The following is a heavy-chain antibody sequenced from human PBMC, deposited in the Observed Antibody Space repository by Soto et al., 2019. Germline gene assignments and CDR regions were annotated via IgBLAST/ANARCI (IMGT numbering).Heavy chain of an antibody. CDR3: AGSGSGIYYGMDV. J-gene: IGHJ6*02. D-gene: IGHD3-10*01. CDR2: IYHSGST. Sequence: SETLSLTCAVSGGSISSSNWWSWVRQPPGKGLEWIGEIYHSGSTNYNPSLKSRVTISVDKSKNQFSLKLSSVTAADTAVYYCAGSGSGIYYGMDVWGQGTTVTVSS. V-gene: IGHV4-4*02. CDR1: GGSISSSNW.